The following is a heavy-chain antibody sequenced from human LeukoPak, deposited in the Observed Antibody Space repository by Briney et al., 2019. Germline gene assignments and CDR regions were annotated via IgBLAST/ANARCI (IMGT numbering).Heavy chain of an antibody. J-gene: IGHJ4*02. CDR2: IKQDGSER. V-gene: IGHV3-7*01. Sequence: GGSLRLSCAASEFTFSSYWMSWVRQAPGKGLEWVANIKQDGSERYYVDSAKGRFTISRDNAKNSLYLQMNSLRAEDTAVYYCASILGYCSGNCAPDYWGQGTLVTVSS. D-gene: IGHD2-15*01. CDR1: EFTFSSYW. CDR3: ASILGYCSGNCAPDY.